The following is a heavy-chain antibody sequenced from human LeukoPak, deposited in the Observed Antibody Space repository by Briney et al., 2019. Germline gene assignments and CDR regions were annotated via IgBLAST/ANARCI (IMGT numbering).Heavy chain of an antibody. CDR2: ISYDGSNK. V-gene: IGHV3-30-3*01. Sequence: QTGGSLRLSCGASGFTFSKYAMSWVRQAPGKGLEWVAVISYDGSNKYYADSVKGRFTISRDNSKNTLYLQMNSLRAEDTAVYYCAREGSQGYFDYWGQGTLVTVSS. CDR1: GFTFSKYA. J-gene: IGHJ4*02. CDR3: AREGSQGYFDY.